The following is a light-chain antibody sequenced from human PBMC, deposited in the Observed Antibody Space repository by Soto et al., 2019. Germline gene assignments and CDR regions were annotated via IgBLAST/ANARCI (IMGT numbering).Light chain of an antibody. CDR1: SSDVGGYNY. CDR2: DVS. J-gene: IGLJ2*01. Sequence: QSALTQPASVSGSPGLSITISCTGTSSDVGGYNYVSWYQQHPGKAPKLMIYDVSNRPSGVSNRFSGSKSGNTASLTISGLQAEDEADYYCSSYTSSSTRVFGGGTKVTVL. V-gene: IGLV2-14*01. CDR3: SSYTSSSTRV.